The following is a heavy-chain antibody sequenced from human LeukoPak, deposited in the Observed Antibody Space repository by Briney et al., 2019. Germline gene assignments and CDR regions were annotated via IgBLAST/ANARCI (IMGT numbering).Heavy chain of an antibody. CDR1: GFTVSSNY. D-gene: IGHD3-10*01. CDR3: ARGPMVRGVIYYFDY. CDR2: IQSGGTT. Sequence: PGGSLRLSCAASGFTVSSNYMSWVRQAPGKGLEWVSLIQSGGTTYYADSVKGRFTISRDNSKNTLYLQMNSLRAEDTAVYFCARGPMVRGVIYYFDYWGQGTLVTVSS. V-gene: IGHV3-53*01. J-gene: IGHJ4*02.